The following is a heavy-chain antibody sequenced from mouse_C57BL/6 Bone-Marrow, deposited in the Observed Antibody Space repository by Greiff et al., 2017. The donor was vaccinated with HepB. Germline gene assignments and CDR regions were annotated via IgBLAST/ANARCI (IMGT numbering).Heavy chain of an antibody. CDR3: ARGGLLLFAY. CDR2: ISNGGGST. CDR1: GFTFSDYY. Sequence: EVMLVESGGGLVQPGGSLKLSCAASGFTFSDYYMYWVRQTPEKRLEWVAYISNGGGSTYYPDTVKGRFTISRDNAKNTLYLQMSRLKSEDTSMYYCARGGLLLFAYWGQGTLVTVSA. J-gene: IGHJ3*01. D-gene: IGHD2-3*01. V-gene: IGHV5-12*01.